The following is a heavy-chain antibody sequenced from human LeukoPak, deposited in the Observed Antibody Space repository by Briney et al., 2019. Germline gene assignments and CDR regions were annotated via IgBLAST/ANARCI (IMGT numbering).Heavy chain of an antibody. CDR2: ISGSGGNT. CDR1: GFSFSGYS. CDR3: AKEGNAASLGY. Sequence: GGSLRLSCAASGFSFSGYSMSWVRQAPGKGLQWVSTISGSGGNTYYADSANGRFTISRDNSKTTLFLQMNSLRAEDTAVYFCAKEGNAASLGYWGQGTVVTVSS. J-gene: IGHJ4*02. V-gene: IGHV3-23*01. D-gene: IGHD1-1*01.